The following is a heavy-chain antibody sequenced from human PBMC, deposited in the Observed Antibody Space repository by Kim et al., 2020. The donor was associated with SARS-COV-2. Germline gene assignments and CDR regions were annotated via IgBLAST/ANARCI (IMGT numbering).Heavy chain of an antibody. V-gene: IGHV3-11*06. CDR3: AREGILNYYDSSGYEDYYYYYGMDV. J-gene: IGHJ6*02. CDR2: ISSSNSYT. Sequence: GGSLRLSCAASGFTFSDYYMSWIRQAPGKGLEWVSYISSSNSYTNYADSVKGRFTISRDNTKNSLYLQMNSLRAEDTAVYYCAREGILNYYDSSGYEDYYYYYGMDVWGQGTTVTVSS. D-gene: IGHD3-22*01. CDR1: GFTFSDYY.